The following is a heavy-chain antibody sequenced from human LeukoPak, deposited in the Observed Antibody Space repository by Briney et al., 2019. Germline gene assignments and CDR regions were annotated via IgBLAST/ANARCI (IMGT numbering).Heavy chain of an antibody. Sequence: GGSLRLSCAASGFTFSSYGMHWVRQPPGKGLEWVAFIRYDGSIKYYADSVKGRFTISRDNSKNTLYLQMNSLRAEDTAVYYCAKDREQQLAYWGQGTLVTVSS. CDR1: GFTFSSYG. J-gene: IGHJ4*02. V-gene: IGHV3-30*02. CDR2: IRYDGSIK. D-gene: IGHD6-13*01. CDR3: AKDREQQLAY.